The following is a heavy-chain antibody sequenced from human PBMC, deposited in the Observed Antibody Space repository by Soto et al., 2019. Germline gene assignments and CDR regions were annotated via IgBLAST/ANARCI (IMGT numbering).Heavy chain of an antibody. V-gene: IGHV3-11*05. Sequence: GGSLRLSCAVSGFTFSDYYKTWIRQAPGKGLEWVSYISSSTSHTNYADSVKGRFTISRDNAKNSLILQMNSLRAEDTAVYYCARGRGAAADYFDFWGQGSLVTVSS. D-gene: IGHD6-13*01. CDR3: ARGRGAAADYFDF. J-gene: IGHJ4*02. CDR1: GFTFSDYY. CDR2: ISSSTSHT.